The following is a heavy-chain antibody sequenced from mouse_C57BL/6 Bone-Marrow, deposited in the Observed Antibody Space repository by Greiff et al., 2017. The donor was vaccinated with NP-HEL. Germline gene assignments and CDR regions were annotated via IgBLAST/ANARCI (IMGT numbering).Heavy chain of an antibody. V-gene: IGHV7-1*01. J-gene: IGHJ1*03. CDR2: SRNKANDYTT. CDR1: GFTFSDFY. Sequence: EVQVVESGGGLVQSGRSLRLSCATSGFTFSDFYMEWVRQAPGKGLEWIAASRNKANDYTTEYSASVKGRFIVSRDTSQSILYLQMNALRAEDTAIYYCARDGGAHGFWYCDVWGTGTTVTVSS. CDR3: ARDGGAHGFWYCDV. D-gene: IGHD2-2*01.